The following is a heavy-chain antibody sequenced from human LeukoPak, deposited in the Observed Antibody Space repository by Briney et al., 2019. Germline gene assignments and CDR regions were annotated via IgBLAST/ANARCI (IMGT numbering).Heavy chain of an antibody. D-gene: IGHD4-23*01. CDR1: GFTFSSYS. V-gene: IGHV3-21*01. Sequence: GGSLRLSCAASGFTFSSYSMNWVRQAPGKGLEWVSSISSSSYIYYADSVKGRFTISRDNAKNSLYLQMNSLRAEDTAVYYCASGGGYGGYSYWGQGTLVTVSS. CDR2: ISSSSYI. J-gene: IGHJ4*02. CDR3: ASGGGYGGYSY.